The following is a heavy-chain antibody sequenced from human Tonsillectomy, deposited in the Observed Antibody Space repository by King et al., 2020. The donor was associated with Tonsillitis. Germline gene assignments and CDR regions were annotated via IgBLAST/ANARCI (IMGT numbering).Heavy chain of an antibody. J-gene: IGHJ5*01. V-gene: IGHV3-21*01. Sequence: KWVRQAPGKGLEWVSSISSSSTYMYSADSVKGRFTISRDNAKNSLYLHMISLRAEDTAIYYCARAHSWIVGATSFYSWGQGTLVSVSS. CDR2: ISSSSTYM. CDR3: ARAHSWIVGATSFYS. D-gene: IGHD1-26*01.